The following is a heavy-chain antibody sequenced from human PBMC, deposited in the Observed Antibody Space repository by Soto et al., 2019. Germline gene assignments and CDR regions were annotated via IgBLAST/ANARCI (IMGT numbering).Heavy chain of an antibody. CDR1: GGTFSSYT. D-gene: IGHD5-18*01. Sequence: QVQLVQSGAEVKKPGSSVKVSCKASGGTFSSYTISWVRQAPGQGLEWMGRIIPILGIANYAQKFQGRVTITADKSTSTAYMELSSLRSGDTAVYYCARDRYSYGYQGGFDYWGQGTLVTVSS. CDR3: ARDRYSYGYQGGFDY. J-gene: IGHJ4*02. CDR2: IIPILGIA. V-gene: IGHV1-69*08.